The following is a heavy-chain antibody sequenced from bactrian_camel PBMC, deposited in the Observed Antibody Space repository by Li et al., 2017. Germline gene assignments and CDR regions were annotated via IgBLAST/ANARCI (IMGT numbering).Heavy chain of an antibody. CDR1: GDPYSSNC. V-gene: IGHV3S31*01. J-gene: IGHJ4*01. D-gene: IGHD7*01. Sequence: QLVESGGASVQAGKSLRLSCKITGDPYSSNCRAWFRQAPGKEREGVAAVYVGGGGSYYADSVKGRFTISHDAAKNTLYLQMNSLKPEDTAMYYCAAVVQLACSSLRVDLVRYWGQGTQVTVS. CDR3: AAVVQLACSSLRVDLVRY. CDR2: VYVGGGGS.